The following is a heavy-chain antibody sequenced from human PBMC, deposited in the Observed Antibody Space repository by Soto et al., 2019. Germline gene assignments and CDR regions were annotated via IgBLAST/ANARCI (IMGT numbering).Heavy chain of an antibody. D-gene: IGHD3-10*02. CDR1: GGSISRGDYF. J-gene: IGHJ5*02. V-gene: IGHV4-30-4*01. Sequence: NPSETLSLTCSVSGGSISRGDYFWSWIRQPPRKGLEWIGYIYYSGSTYYNPSLKSRVTMSVDSSKNQCSLKLSSVTAADTAVYYCARGPSMLIRKNWFDPWGQGTLVTVSS. CDR3: ARGPSMLIRKNWFDP. CDR2: IYYSGST.